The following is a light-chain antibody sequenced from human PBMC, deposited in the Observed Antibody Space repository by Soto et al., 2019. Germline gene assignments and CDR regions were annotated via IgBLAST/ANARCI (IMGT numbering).Light chain of an antibody. J-gene: IGKJ3*01. CDR1: QSVSSTF. Sequence: EIVLTQSPGTLSLSPGERATLSCRAIQSVSSTFLAWYQQKPGQAPRLLIYAASSRATGIPDRFSGSGSGTDFTLTISRLEPEDFAVYYCQQYGSSLFSFGPGTKVDIK. CDR3: QQYGSSLFS. V-gene: IGKV3-20*01. CDR2: AAS.